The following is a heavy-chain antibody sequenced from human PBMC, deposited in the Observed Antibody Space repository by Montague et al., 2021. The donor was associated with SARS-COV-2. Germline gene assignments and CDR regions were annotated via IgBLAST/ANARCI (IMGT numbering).Heavy chain of an antibody. Sequence: CAISGDSVSSNSAAWKWIRQSPSRGLEWLGRTYYRSKWHNDYAESVKSRITINPDTSKNQISLQLNSVTPVDTAVYYCARAYCGGDCYFYWYFDLWGRGTLVTVSS. J-gene: IGHJ2*01. V-gene: IGHV6-1*01. CDR2: TYYRSKWHN. CDR1: GDSVSSNSAA. D-gene: IGHD2-21*02. CDR3: ARAYCGGDCYFYWYFDL.